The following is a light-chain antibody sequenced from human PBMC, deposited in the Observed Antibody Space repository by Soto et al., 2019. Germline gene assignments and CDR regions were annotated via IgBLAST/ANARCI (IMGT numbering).Light chain of an antibody. Sequence: EIVMTQSPATLSVSPGERATLSCRASQSISSKLGWYQQRPGQAPRLLIYGASTRATGIPARFSGSGSRTDFSLPIITLPSAYSAVYYYHQYNSWTPITFGQGTRLEIK. CDR3: HQYNSWTPIT. CDR1: QSISSK. V-gene: IGKV3-15*01. J-gene: IGKJ5*01. CDR2: GAS.